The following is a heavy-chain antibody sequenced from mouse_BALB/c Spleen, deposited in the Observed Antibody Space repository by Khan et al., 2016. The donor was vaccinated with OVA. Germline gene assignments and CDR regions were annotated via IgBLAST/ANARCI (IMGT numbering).Heavy chain of an antibody. D-gene: IGHD2-10*01. CDR2: INTYTGEP. CDR1: GYIFTNYG. J-gene: IGHJ4*01. CDR3: ARPPYFSYTLDY. Sequence: QIQLVQSGPELKKPGETVKISCKASGYIFTNYGMNWVKQSPGKALKWMGWINTYTGEPTYADDFTGRFAFSLETSARTAYLQINNLKNEDTATYFCARPPYFSYTLDYWGQGTSVTVSS. V-gene: IGHV9-3-1*01.